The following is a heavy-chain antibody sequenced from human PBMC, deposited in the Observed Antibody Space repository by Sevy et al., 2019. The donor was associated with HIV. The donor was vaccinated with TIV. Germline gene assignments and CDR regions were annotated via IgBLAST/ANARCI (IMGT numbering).Heavy chain of an antibody. V-gene: IGHV3-23*01. D-gene: IGHD2-15*01. Sequence: GGSLRLSCAASGFTFSTYAMNWVRQAPGKGLEWVSSISGSGRSTYYADSVEGRFTISRHNSKNTLYLQMNSLRADDTAVYYCAKGYCSGGSCPRDYYYYGMDVWSQGTTVTVSS. CDR1: GFTFSTYA. J-gene: IGHJ6*02. CDR3: AKGYCSGGSCPRDYYYYGMDV. CDR2: ISGSGRST.